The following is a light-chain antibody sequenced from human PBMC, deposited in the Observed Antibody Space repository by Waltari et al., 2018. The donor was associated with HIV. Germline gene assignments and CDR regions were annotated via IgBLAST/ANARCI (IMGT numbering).Light chain of an antibody. Sequence: IQLTQSPSFLSASVGDRVTITCRASQGISTYLAWYQQKPGKAPKLLIFTASGLQSGVPSRFSGSGSGTEFTLTISSLEPEDFAVYYCQQRGNWPPGTFGGGTKVEIK. CDR3: QQRGNWPPGT. CDR2: TAS. V-gene: IGKV1-9*01. CDR1: QGISTY. J-gene: IGKJ4*01.